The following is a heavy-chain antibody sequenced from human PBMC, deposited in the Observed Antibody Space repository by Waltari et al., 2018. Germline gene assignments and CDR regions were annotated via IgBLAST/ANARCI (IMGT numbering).Heavy chain of an antibody. Sequence: EVQLLESGGGLVQPGGSLRLHCAAAGFTFSSHAMNCVRQPPGKGLKWVSAISGSGGSTYYADSVKGRFTISRDNSKNTLYLQMNSLRAEDTAVYYCAKQRAAVAGPYYFDYWGQGTLVTVSS. CDR2: ISGSGGST. D-gene: IGHD6-19*01. J-gene: IGHJ4*02. CDR1: GFTFSSHA. CDR3: AKQRAAVAGPYYFDY. V-gene: IGHV3-23*01.